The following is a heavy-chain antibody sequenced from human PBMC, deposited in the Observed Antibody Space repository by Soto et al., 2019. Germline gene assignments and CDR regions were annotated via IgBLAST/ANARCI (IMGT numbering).Heavy chain of an antibody. Sequence: QVQLVESGGGVVQPGRSLRLSCAASGFTFSSYAMYWVRQAPGKGLEWVAVISYDGSNKYYADSVKSRFTISRDNSKNTLYLQMNSPRAEDTAVYYCARDRGSSGPYWGQGTLVTVSS. CDR3: ARDRGSSGPY. CDR1: GFTFSSYA. CDR2: ISYDGSNK. J-gene: IGHJ4*02. D-gene: IGHD6-13*01. V-gene: IGHV3-30-3*01.